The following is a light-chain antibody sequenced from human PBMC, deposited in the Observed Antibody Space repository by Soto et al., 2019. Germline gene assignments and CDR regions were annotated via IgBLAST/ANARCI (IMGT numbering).Light chain of an antibody. Sequence: QSVLTQPAYVSGSPGQSITISCTGTSSDIGSDKLVSWYQQHPGRAPKIIIYEAFKRPSGVSNRFSGSRSGNTASLTISGLRGEDEADYYCCSYAGSTTWVFGGGTKLTVL. J-gene: IGLJ3*02. CDR1: SSDIGSDKL. V-gene: IGLV2-23*01. CDR3: CSYAGSTTWV. CDR2: EAF.